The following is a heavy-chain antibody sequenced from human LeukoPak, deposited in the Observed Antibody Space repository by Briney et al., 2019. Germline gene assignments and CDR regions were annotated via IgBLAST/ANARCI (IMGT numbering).Heavy chain of an antibody. J-gene: IGHJ6*03. D-gene: IGHD3-9*01. V-gene: IGHV4-59*01. CDR2: VFYTGYT. CDR1: GGSINNYY. Sequence: SETLSLTCTVSGGSINNYYWSWVRQPPGKGLEWIGYVFYTGYTNYNPSLKSRVTISVDTSKNQFSLKLSSVTAADTAVYYCARGRKNILTGYYHYYYMDVWGKGTTVTVSS. CDR3: ARGRKNILTGYYHYYYMDV.